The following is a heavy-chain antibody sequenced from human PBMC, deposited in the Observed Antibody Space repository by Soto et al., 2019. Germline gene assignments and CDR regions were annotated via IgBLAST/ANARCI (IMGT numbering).Heavy chain of an antibody. CDR1: GYTFTSYG. V-gene: IGHV1-18*01. J-gene: IGHJ4*02. Sequence: QVHLVQSGAEVKKPGASVKVSCKASGYTFTSYGITWVRQAPGQGLEWRGWISAHNGNTDYAQKLQGRVIVTRDTSTSTAYMELRSPRSDDTAVYYCARGRYGDYWGQGALVTVSS. CDR3: ARGRYGDY. D-gene: IGHD1-1*01. CDR2: ISAHNGNT.